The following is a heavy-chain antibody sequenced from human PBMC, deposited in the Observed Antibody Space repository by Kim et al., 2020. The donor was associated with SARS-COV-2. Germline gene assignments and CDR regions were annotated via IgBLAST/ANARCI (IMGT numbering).Heavy chain of an antibody. CDR1: VLTFSTYG. CDR3: ARVGGVAGYFDY. J-gene: IGHJ4*02. Sequence: GGSLRLSFSSSVLTFSTYGMHWVRQAPGKGLEWVAVIWYDGSNKYYADSVKGRFTISRDNSKNTLYLQMNSLRAEDTAVYYCARVGGVAGYFDYWGQGTLVTVSS. V-gene: IGHV3-33*01. D-gene: IGHD6-19*01. CDR2: IWYDGSNK.